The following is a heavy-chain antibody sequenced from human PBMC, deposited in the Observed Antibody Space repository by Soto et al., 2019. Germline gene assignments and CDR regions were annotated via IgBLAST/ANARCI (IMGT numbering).Heavy chain of an antibody. Sequence: EVQLVESGGGLVQPGGSLRLSCAASGFTFSRYAMHWVRKAPGKGLEYVSVISSNGGSTYYANSVKGRFTISRDNSKNTLYLQMGSLRAEDMAVYYCARDGGSYYLDYWGQGTLVTVSS. CDR3: ARDGGSYYLDY. V-gene: IGHV3-64*01. CDR1: GFTFSRYA. J-gene: IGHJ4*02. CDR2: ISSNGGST. D-gene: IGHD1-26*01.